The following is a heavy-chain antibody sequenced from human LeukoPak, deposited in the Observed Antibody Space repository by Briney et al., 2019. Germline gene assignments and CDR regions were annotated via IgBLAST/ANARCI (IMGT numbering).Heavy chain of an antibody. D-gene: IGHD1-1*01. J-gene: IGHJ5*02. Sequence: PGGSLRLSCVPSGFTFSIYVMNWVRHAPGKGLEWGSTIGARGETTDYADSVTRRFTISRDNSKNTLYVQMNSLRAEDTAIYYFAKYVTTGIARYFDPSGQGTLGTVSS. CDR3: AKYVTTGIARYFDP. V-gene: IGHV3-23*01. CDR1: GFTFSIYV. CDR2: IGARGETT.